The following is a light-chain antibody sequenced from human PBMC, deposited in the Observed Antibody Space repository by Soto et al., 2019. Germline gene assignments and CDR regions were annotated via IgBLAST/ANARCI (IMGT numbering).Light chain of an antibody. CDR2: GAS. J-gene: IGKJ4*01. Sequence: EIVMTQSPATLSVSPGERAKFSCRASQSARNNLAWFQQKPGQAPRLLIYGASTRATSIPARFSGSGSGTEFTLTISRLQSEDFAVYYCQQYNNWPLTFGGGSKVEIK. V-gene: IGKV3-15*01. CDR3: QQYNNWPLT. CDR1: QSARNN.